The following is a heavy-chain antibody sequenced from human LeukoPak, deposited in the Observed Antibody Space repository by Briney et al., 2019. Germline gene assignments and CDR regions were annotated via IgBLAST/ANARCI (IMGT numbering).Heavy chain of an antibody. CDR3: ARHGAVAGSKSPGWFDP. Sequence: SETLSLTCTVSGGSISSYYWSWIRQPPGKGLEWIGYIYYSRSTNYNPSLKSRVTISVDTSKNQFSLKLSSVTAADTAVYYCARHGAVAGSKSPGWFDPWGQGTLVTVSS. D-gene: IGHD6-19*01. CDR2: IYYSRST. J-gene: IGHJ5*02. V-gene: IGHV4-59*01. CDR1: GGSISSYY.